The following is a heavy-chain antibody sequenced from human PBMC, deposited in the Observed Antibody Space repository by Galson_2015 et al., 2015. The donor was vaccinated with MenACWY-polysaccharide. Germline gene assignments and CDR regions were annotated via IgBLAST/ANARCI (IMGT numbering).Heavy chain of an antibody. J-gene: IGHJ4*02. V-gene: IGHV3-49*03. CDR2: IRTNADGGAT. Sequence: SLRLSCATSGFIFADYAMAWFRQAPGKGLEWIGFIRTNADGGATNYAASVRGRFTISRDDSRSIAYLEMNSLITEDTAVYFCTRDRPLDYWGQG. CDR1: GFIFADYA. CDR3: TRDRPLDY.